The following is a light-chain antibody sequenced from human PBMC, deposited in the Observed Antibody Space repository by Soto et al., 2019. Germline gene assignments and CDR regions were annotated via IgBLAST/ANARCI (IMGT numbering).Light chain of an antibody. CDR3: QKYDNAPFT. J-gene: IGKJ3*01. CDR1: QGTSSH. Sequence: DIQMTQSPSSLSASVGDRVTITCRASQGTSSHLAWYQQKPGKVPQLLIYAASTVQSGVPSRFSGSGSGTDFTLTISSLQPEDVATYYCQKYDNAPFTFGPGTKVDIK. CDR2: AAS. V-gene: IGKV1-27*01.